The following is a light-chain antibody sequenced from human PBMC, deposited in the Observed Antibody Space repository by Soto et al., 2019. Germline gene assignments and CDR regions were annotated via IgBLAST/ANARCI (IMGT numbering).Light chain of an antibody. CDR1: SSDVGAYNS. CDR2: DVT. CDR3: CSHAGSYSYG. Sequence: QSVLTQPRSVSGSPGPSVIVSCTGTSSDVGAYNSVSWFQHHPGKAPKLMIYDVTERPSGVPYRFSGSKSGNTASLTISGLQAEDEADYDCCSHAGSYSYGFGAGTKGTVL. J-gene: IGLJ1*01. V-gene: IGLV2-11*01.